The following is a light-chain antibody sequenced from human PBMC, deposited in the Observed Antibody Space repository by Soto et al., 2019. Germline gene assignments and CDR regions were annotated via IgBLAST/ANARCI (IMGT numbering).Light chain of an antibody. Sequence: EIMLTQSPGTLSLSPGERATLSCRASQSISNTYLVWYQQKPGQAPRLLIYGAYSRATGIPARFSGSGSGTEFTLTIRRLEPEDFAVYYCQQYGSSPFTFGPGTKVDI. CDR2: GAY. J-gene: IGKJ3*01. CDR1: QSISNTY. CDR3: QQYGSSPFT. V-gene: IGKV3-20*01.